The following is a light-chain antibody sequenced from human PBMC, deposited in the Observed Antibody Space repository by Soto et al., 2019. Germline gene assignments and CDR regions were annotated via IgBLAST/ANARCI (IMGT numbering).Light chain of an antibody. CDR2: KAS. Sequence: DIQMTQSPSTLSASVGDRVTITCRASQSINSWLAWYQQKPGKAPKLLIYKASSLESGVPSRFSGSASGTEFTLTISSLQPDDFATYYCQQYNAYAFTFGPGTKVDIK. CDR3: QQYNAYAFT. J-gene: IGKJ3*01. V-gene: IGKV1-5*03. CDR1: QSINSW.